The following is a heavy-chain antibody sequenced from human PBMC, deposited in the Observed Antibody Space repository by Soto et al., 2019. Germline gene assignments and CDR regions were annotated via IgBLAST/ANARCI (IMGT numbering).Heavy chain of an antibody. Sequence: PSETLSLTCTVSGGSISSYYWSWIRQPPGKGLEWIGYIYYSGSTNYNPSLKSRVTISVDTSKNQFSLKLSSVTAADTAVYYCAFYDSGSYPQFYPLGLRTLVTVSS. CDR1: GGSISSYY. V-gene: IGHV4-59*01. CDR2: IYYSGST. J-gene: IGHJ5*02. CDR3: AFYDSGSYPQFYP. D-gene: IGHD3-10*01.